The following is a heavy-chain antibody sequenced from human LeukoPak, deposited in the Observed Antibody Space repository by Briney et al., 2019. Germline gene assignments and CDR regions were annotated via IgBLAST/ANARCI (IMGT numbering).Heavy chain of an antibody. V-gene: IGHV4-38-2*02. J-gene: IGHJ6*03. CDR3: ARLRTPPHSSTSRTACMDV. Sequence: SETLSLTCTVSGYSISSGFYWGWIRQPPGKGLEWIGSIYHSGSTYYNPSLESRVTISVDTSKNQFSLKVISVTAADTAVYYCARLRTPPHSSTSRTACMDVWGKGTTVTISS. D-gene: IGHD2-2*01. CDR2: IYHSGST. CDR1: GYSISSGFY.